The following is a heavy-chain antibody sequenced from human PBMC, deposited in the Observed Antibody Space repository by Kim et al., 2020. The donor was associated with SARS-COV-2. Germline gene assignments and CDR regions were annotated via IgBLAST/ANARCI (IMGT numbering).Heavy chain of an antibody. CDR1: GYTFTSYA. Sequence: ASVKVSCKASGYTFTSYAMNWVRQAPGQGLEWMGWINTNTGNPTYAQGFTGRFVFSLDTSVSTAYLHISSLKAEDTAVYYCARDEELWCSSTSCYPTLHYYYYGMDVWGQGTTVTVSS. J-gene: IGHJ6*02. CDR3: ARDEELWCSSTSCYPTLHYYYYGMDV. V-gene: IGHV7-4-1*02. CDR2: INTNTGNP. D-gene: IGHD2-2*01.